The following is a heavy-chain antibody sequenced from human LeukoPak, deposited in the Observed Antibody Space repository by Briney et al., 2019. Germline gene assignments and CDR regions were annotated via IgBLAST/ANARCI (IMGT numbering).Heavy chain of an antibody. D-gene: IGHD3-10*01. Sequence: ASVKVSCKASGYTFTSYGISWVRQAPGQGLEWMGWISGNNGNTNYAEQFQGRVTMTTDTSTSTAYMEMRSLRSDDTAVYFCARETTLVKGIMTGIYYYHMDVWGKGTTVTVS. V-gene: IGHV1-18*01. CDR2: ISGNNGNT. CDR3: ARETTLVKGIMTGIYYYHMDV. CDR1: GYTFTSYG. J-gene: IGHJ6*03.